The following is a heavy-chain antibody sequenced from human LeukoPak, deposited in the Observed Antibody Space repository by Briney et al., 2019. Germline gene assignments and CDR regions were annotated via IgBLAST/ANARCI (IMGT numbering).Heavy chain of an antibody. D-gene: IGHD2-8*01. CDR1: GFTFSNAW. V-gene: IGHV3-15*01. Sequence: GGSLRLSCAASGFTFSNAWMSWVRQAPGKGLEWVGRIKSKTDGGTTDYAAPVKGSFTISRDDSKNTLYLQMNSLKTEDTAVYYCTTDVWVYAHDPYGMDVWGQGTTVTVSS. CDR3: TTDVWVYAHDPYGMDV. J-gene: IGHJ6*02. CDR2: IKSKTDGGTT.